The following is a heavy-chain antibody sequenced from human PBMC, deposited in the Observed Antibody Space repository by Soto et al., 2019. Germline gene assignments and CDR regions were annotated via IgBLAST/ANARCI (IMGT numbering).Heavy chain of an antibody. CDR3: ARDKRDLRFLEWSYYFDY. Sequence: ASVKVSCKASGFTFISYAISWVRQAPGQGLEWMGWISAYNDNTKYAQKLQGRVTMTTDTSTSTAYMELRSLRSDDTAVYYCARDKRDLRFLEWSYYFDYWGQGTLVTVSS. J-gene: IGHJ4*02. CDR2: ISAYNDNT. CDR1: GFTFISYA. D-gene: IGHD3-3*01. V-gene: IGHV1-18*01.